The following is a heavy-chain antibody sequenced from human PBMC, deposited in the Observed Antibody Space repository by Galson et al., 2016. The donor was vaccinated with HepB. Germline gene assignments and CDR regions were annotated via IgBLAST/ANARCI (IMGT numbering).Heavy chain of an antibody. D-gene: IGHD4-11*01. V-gene: IGHV4-34*01. J-gene: IGHJ6*02. Sequence: ETLSLTCTVFGESFNSYSWTWIRQPPGKGLEWIGEIHHSGSTNYNPSLKSRVTISVDTSKKQFSLKLNSVTATDTAVYFCARNNSDYEGALDVWGRGPRSPSP. CDR1: GESFNSYS. CDR3: ARNNSDYEGALDV. CDR2: IHHSGST.